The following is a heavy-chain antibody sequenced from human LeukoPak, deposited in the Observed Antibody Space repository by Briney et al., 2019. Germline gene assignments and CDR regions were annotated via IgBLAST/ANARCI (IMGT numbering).Heavy chain of an antibody. CDR3: ARQSLFYYYGMDV. V-gene: IGHV4-31*03. CDR2: IYYSGST. J-gene: IGHJ6*02. CDR1: GGSISSGGYY. Sequence: SVTLSLTCTVSGGSISSGGYYWSWIRQHPGKGLEWIGYIYYSGSTYYNPSLKSRVTISVDTSKNQFSLKLSSVTAADTAVYYCARQSLFYYYGMDVWGQGTTVTVSS.